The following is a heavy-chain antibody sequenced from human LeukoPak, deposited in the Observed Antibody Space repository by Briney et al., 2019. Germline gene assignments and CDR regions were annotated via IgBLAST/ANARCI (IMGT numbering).Heavy chain of an antibody. CDR1: GFTFSSYA. Sequence: PGGSLRLSCAASGFTFSSYAMSWVRQAPGKGLEWVSAISGSGVSTYYADSVKGRFTISRDYSKNTPYLQMDSLRAEDTAVYYCAKDLYCSSNSCYLFDYWGQGTLVTVSS. J-gene: IGHJ4*02. CDR2: ISGSGVST. CDR3: AKDLYCSSNSCYLFDY. V-gene: IGHV3-23*01. D-gene: IGHD2-2*01.